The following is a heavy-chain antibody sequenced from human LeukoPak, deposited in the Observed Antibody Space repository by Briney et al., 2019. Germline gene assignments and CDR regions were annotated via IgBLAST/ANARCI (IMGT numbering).Heavy chain of an antibody. J-gene: IGHJ5*02. Sequence: EASVKVSCKASGYTFTGYYMHWVRQAPGQGLAWMGWINPNSGGTNYAQKFQGRVTMTRDTSISTAYMELSRLRSDDTAVYYCAREGLLYCSSTSCYREGCFDPWGQGTLVTVSS. CDR2: INPNSGGT. CDR1: GYTFTGYY. D-gene: IGHD2-2*01. V-gene: IGHV1-2*02. CDR3: AREGLLYCSSTSCYREGCFDP.